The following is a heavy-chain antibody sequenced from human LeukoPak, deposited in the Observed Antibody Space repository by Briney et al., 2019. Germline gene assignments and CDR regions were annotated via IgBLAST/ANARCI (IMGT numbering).Heavy chain of an antibody. V-gene: IGHV3-23*01. CDR2: ISSSGGRT. CDR1: GFTFSNYA. Sequence: GGSLRLSCAAYGFTFSNYAMNWVRQAPGKGPEWVSAISSSGGRTFYAASVEGRFTVSRDNSKSTLYLQMSSLRAEDTAVYSCAKVLSQGYPNSWTNWFDSWGQGALVSVSS. D-gene: IGHD6-13*01. J-gene: IGHJ5*01. CDR3: AKVLSQGYPNSWTNWFDS.